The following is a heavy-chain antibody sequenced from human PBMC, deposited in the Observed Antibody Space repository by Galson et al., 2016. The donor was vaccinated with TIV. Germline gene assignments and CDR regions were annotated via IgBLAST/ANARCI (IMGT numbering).Heavy chain of an antibody. J-gene: IGHJ4*02. CDR3: AGPPYCGGDCYKYDQ. Sequence: SGYTFTIYALHWVRQAPGQRLEWMGWINPGNGNTKYSQKFQGRVTITRDSSANTAYMELSSLRSEDTAVYFCAGPPYCGGDCYKYDQWGQGTLVTVSS. CDR2: INPGNGNT. V-gene: IGHV1-3*01. CDR1: GYTFTIYA. D-gene: IGHD2-21*01.